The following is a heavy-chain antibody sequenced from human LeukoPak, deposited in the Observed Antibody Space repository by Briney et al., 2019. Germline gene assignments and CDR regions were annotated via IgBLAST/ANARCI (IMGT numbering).Heavy chain of an antibody. Sequence: ASVKVSCKASGYTFTGYYMHWVRQAPGQGLEWMGWINPNSGGTNYAQKFQGRVTMTRDTSISTAYMELSRLRSDDTVVYYCARLDYYDSSGYFAFDIWGQGTMVTVSS. J-gene: IGHJ3*02. D-gene: IGHD3-22*01. V-gene: IGHV1-2*02. CDR3: ARLDYYDSSGYFAFDI. CDR2: INPNSGGT. CDR1: GYTFTGYY.